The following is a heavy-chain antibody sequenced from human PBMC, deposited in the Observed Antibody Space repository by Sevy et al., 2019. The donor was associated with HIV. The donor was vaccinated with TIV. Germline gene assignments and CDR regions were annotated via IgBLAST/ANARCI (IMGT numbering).Heavy chain of an antibody. D-gene: IGHD1-1*01. CDR3: ARGTRGTFDS. Sequence: GGSLRLSCAASGVTFSSSWMHWVRQVPGKGLVWVSRINSDGGSLSYADSVKGRFTISRDNAKKTLYLQMNSLRAEDTAMYFCARGTRGTFDSWGQGVLVTVSS. CDR1: GVTFSSSW. V-gene: IGHV3-74*01. CDR2: INSDGGSL. J-gene: IGHJ4*02.